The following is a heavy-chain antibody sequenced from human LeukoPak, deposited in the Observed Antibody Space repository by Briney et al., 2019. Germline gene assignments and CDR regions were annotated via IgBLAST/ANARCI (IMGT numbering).Heavy chain of an antibody. D-gene: IGHD3-22*01. J-gene: IGHJ1*01. V-gene: IGHV3-23*01. CDR3: AKDLSGDYYDSSGYYNEYFQH. CDR1: GFTFSSYA. CDR2: ISGSGGST. Sequence: GGSLRLSCAASGFTFSSYAMSWVRQPPGKVLEWVSAISGSGGSTYYADSVKGRFTISRDNSKNTLYLQMNSLRAEDTAVYYCAKDLSGDYYDSSGYYNEYFQHWGQGTLVTVSS.